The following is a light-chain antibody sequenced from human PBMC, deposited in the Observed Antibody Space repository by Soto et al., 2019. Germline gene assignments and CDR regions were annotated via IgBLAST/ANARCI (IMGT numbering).Light chain of an antibody. J-gene: IGKJ4*01. CDR3: QQGLQTSLP. CDR1: QSLLHSNGNIY. V-gene: IGKV2-28*01. CDR2: LGS. Sequence: DIVMTQSPLSLPVTPGEPASISCRSTQSLLHSNGNIYLDWYVQKPGQSPQLLIYLGSYRASGVPYQVRGSGFGKGFYIKISRVEAWEVGVYFLQQGLQTSLPFRGGTKVEIK.